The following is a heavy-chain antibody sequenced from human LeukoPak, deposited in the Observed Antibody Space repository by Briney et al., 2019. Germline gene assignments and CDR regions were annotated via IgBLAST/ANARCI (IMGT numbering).Heavy chain of an antibody. CDR1: GGSISSYY. CDR3: ARGPLTGELYYFDY. Sequence: PSETLSLTCTVSGGSISSYYWSWIRQPPGKGLEWIGSIYYSGSTYYNPSLKSRVTISVDTSKNQFSLKLSSVTAADTAVYYCARGPLTGELYYFDYWGQGTLVTVSS. CDR2: IYYSGST. J-gene: IGHJ4*02. D-gene: IGHD7-27*01. V-gene: IGHV4-39*07.